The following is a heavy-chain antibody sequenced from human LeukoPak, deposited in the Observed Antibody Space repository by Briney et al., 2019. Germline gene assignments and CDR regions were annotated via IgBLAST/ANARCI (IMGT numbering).Heavy chain of an antibody. J-gene: IGHJ5*02. CDR3: ARATYSSSWYEGGFDP. V-gene: IGHV4-4*07. CDR1: GGSISSYY. Sequence: SETLSLTCTVSGGSISSYYWSWIRQPAGKGLEWIGRIYTSGSTNYNPSLKSRVTISVDTSKNQFSLMLSSVTAADTAVYYCARATYSSSWYEGGFDPWGQGTLVTVSS. D-gene: IGHD6-13*01. CDR2: IYTSGST.